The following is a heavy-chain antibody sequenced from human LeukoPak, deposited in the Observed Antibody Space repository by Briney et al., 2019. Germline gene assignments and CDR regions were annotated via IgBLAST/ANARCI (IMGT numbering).Heavy chain of an antibody. CDR2: ISSSSTYI. Sequence: AGGSLRLSCAASGFTFSTYSMNWVRQAPGKGLEWVSSISSSSTYIYYADSVKGRFTISRDNAKNSLYLQMNSLRAEDTALYYCARSRHSYDSSGFPHYWGQGTLVTVSS. J-gene: IGHJ4*02. CDR3: ARSRHSYDSSGFPHY. D-gene: IGHD3-22*01. V-gene: IGHV3-21*04. CDR1: GFTFSTYS.